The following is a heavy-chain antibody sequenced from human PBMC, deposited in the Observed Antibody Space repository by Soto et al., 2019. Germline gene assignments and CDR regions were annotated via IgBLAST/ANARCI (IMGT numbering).Heavy chain of an antibody. CDR2: IFYSGST. V-gene: IGHV4-59*01. J-gene: IGHJ4*02. D-gene: IGHD2-2*01. CDR3: ARIHAYLHCFNL. CDR1: GGSLSHYY. Sequence: QVQLQESGPGLVKSSETLSLTCTVSGGSLSHYYWSWIQQSPEKGLEWIASIFYSGSTNYNPSLRRRVIISRDTSKNQFSLKLSSVTAADTAVYYCARIHAYLHCFNLWGQGTLVTVSS.